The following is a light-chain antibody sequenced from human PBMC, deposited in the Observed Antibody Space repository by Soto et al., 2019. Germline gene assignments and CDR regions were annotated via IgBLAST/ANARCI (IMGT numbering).Light chain of an antibody. J-gene: IGLJ1*01. CDR2: SNY. V-gene: IGLV1-44*01. CDR1: SSNIGSKT. Sequence: QSVLTQPPSASGTPGQRVTISCSGSSSNIGSKTVNWYQQLPGTAPKLLIYSNYQRPSGVPDRFSGSKSGTSASPAISGLQSEDEADYYCAAWDASLNGYVFGTGTKVTVL. CDR3: AAWDASLNGYV.